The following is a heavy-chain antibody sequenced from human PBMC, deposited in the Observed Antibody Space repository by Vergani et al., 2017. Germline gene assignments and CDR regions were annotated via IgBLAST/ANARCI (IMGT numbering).Heavy chain of an antibody. CDR3: AKPLWFGELLACFDY. CDR1: GFTFSNSA. CDR2: ISGHGGRT. Sequence: EVHLLESGGGQVEAGGSLRLSCVASGFTFSNSAMSWVRPTSGKGLEWVSAISGHGGRTYYADSVKGRFTISRDNSKNTVYLQMNSLKAEDRASYYCAKPLWFGELLACFDYWGQGTLVTVSS. D-gene: IGHD3-10*01. V-gene: IGHV3-23*01. J-gene: IGHJ4*02.